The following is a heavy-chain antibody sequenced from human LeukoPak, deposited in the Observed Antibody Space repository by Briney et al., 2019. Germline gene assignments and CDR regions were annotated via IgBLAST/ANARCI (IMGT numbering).Heavy chain of an antibody. CDR3: ARDTGYCGVTNCHPLYVFDL. CDR1: GYIFTDYY. J-gene: IGHJ3*01. D-gene: IGHD2-15*01. V-gene: IGHV1/OR15-1*02. CDR2: INPNSGGT. Sequence: ASVKVSCKASGYIFTDYYMHWVRQAPGQELGWMGRINPNSGGTNYAQKFQGRVTMTRDTSISTAYTELSSLRSEDTATYYCARDTGYCGVTNCHPLYVFDLWGQGTMVTVST.